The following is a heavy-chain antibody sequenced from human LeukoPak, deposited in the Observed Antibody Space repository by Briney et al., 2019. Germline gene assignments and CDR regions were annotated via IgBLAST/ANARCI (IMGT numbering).Heavy chain of an antibody. V-gene: IGHV1-69*04. CDR2: IIPILGIA. CDR1: GGTFSSYA. Sequence: SVKVSCKASGGTFSSYAISWVRQAPGQGLEWMGRIIPILGIANYAQKFQGRVTITADKSTSTAYMELSSLRSEDTAVYYCASGEDYYDSSGYFHWGRGTLVTVSS. CDR3: ASGEDYYDSSGYFH. J-gene: IGHJ4*02. D-gene: IGHD3-22*01.